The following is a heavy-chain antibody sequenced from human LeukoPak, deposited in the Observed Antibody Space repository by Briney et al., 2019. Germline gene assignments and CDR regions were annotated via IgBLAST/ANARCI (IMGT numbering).Heavy chain of an antibody. Sequence: ASVKVSCKASGYTFTGYYMHWVRQAPGQGLEWMGWINPNSGGTNYAQKFQGRVTMTRDTSISTAYMELSRLRSDDTAVYYCARGRPSGGTHYFDSWGRGTLVTVSS. V-gene: IGHV1-2*02. D-gene: IGHD3-3*01. CDR1: GYTFTGYY. CDR2: INPNSGGT. CDR3: ARGRPSGGTHYFDS. J-gene: IGHJ4*02.